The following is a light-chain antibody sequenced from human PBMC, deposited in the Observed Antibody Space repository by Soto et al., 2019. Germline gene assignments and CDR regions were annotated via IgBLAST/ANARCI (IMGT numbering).Light chain of an antibody. CDR2: GAS. V-gene: IGKV3-15*01. Sequence: EIVMTQSPATLSVSPGERATLSCRASQSVKTHLAWFQQKPGQAPRLLIYGASTRATGFPARFSGSGSGTEFPLTISSLQSEDFAVYYCQQYNNWPYTFGQGTKLEIK. CDR3: QQYNNWPYT. CDR1: QSVKTH. J-gene: IGKJ2*01.